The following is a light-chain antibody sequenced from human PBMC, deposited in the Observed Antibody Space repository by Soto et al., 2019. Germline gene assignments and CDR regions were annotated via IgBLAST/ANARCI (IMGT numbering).Light chain of an antibody. CDR1: QNIYYN. CDR2: RAS. Sequence: ILMTQSPATVSVSPGESATLSCRASQNIYYNVAWYQQRPGQAPRLLIYRASTRAPGVPARFSGSGSGTEFTLTISSLQPEDFPVYSCLQYHNLCAVAQGTMVDSK. CDR3: LQYHNLCA. V-gene: IGKV3-15*01. J-gene: IGKJ1*01.